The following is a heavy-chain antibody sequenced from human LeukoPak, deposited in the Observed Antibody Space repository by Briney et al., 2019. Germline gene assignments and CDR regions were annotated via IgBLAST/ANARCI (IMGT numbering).Heavy chain of an antibody. D-gene: IGHD4/OR15-4a*01. Sequence: KVSCKASGYTFIIYYIHWVRQAPGQGLEWMGTVNPSGGSTNYAQKFQGRITMTRDTSTSTVYMELSSLKSEDTAVYYCARGKTMGDYWGQGTRVTVSS. CDR2: VNPSGGST. CDR1: GYTFIIYY. J-gene: IGHJ4*02. CDR3: ARGKTMGDY. V-gene: IGHV1-46*01.